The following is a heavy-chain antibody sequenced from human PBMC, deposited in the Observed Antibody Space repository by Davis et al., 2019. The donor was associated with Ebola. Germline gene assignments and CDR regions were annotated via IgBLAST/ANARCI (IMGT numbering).Heavy chain of an antibody. CDR3: ARGGYSSSGRGRYYYYGMDV. CDR2: INPNSGGT. Sequence: ASVKVSCKASGYTFTGYYMHWVRQAPGQGLEWMGWINPNSGGTNYAQKFQGWVTMTRDTSISTAYRELSRLRSDDTAVYYCARGGYSSSGRGRYYYYGMDVWGQGTTVTVSS. J-gene: IGHJ6*02. D-gene: IGHD6-6*01. V-gene: IGHV1-2*04. CDR1: GYTFTGYY.